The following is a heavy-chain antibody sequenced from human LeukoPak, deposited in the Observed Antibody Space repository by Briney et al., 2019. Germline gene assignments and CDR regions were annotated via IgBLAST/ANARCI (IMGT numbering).Heavy chain of an antibody. J-gene: IGHJ3*02. CDR1: GYTFTSYA. Sequence: ASVKVSCKASGYTFTSYAMHWVRQAPGQRLEWMGWINAGNGNTKYSRKFQGRVTITRDTSASTAYMELSSLRSEDAAVYYCARTMIREGAFDIWGQGTMVTVSS. CDR3: ARTMIREGAFDI. D-gene: IGHD3-10*01. CDR2: INAGNGNT. V-gene: IGHV1-3*01.